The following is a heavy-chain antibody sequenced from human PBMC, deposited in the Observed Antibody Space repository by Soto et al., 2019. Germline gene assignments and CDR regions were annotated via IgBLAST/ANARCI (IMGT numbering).Heavy chain of an antibody. CDR2: IRSKAYGGTT. V-gene: IGHV3-49*03. J-gene: IGHJ6*02. CDR3: TRDGVPAARVLYGYYYGMDV. D-gene: IGHD2-2*01. Sequence: GGSLRLSCTASGFTFGDYAMSWFRQAPGKGLEWLGFIRSKAYGGTTEYAASVKGRFTISRDDSKSIAYLQMNSLKTEDTAVYYCTRDGVPAARVLYGYYYGMDVWGQGTTVTVSS. CDR1: GFTFGDYA.